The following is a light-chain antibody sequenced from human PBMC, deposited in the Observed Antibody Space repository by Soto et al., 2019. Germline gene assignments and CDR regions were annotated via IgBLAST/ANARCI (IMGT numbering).Light chain of an antibody. Sequence: DIQITQSPSSLSASVGDRVTITCRASQSIANYLNWYQQKPGKAPKLLIYAASGLQSGVPSRFSGSGSGTEFTLTISSLQPDDFATYYCQHYNSYSEAFGQGTKVDIK. J-gene: IGKJ1*01. CDR2: AAS. V-gene: IGKV1-16*01. CDR3: QHYNSYSEA. CDR1: QSIANY.